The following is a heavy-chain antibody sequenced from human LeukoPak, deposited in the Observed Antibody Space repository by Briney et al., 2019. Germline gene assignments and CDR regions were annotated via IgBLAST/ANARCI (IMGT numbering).Heavy chain of an antibody. Sequence: GGSLRLSCSASGFTFNRFYLHWVRQAPGKGLEFVSHISSNGATTYYADSVKGRFTISRDHSKNTLYLQMNSLRAEDTAVYYCARDYYYYAMDVWGQGTTVTVSS. CDR2: ISSNGATT. CDR3: ARDYYYYAMDV. J-gene: IGHJ6*02. V-gene: IGHV3-64*04. CDR1: GFTFNRFY.